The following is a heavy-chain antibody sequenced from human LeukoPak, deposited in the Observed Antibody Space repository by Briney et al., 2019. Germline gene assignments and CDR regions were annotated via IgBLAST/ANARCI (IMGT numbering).Heavy chain of an antibody. Sequence: ASVKVSCKVSGYTLTELSMHWVRQAPGKGLEWMGGFDPEDGETIYAQKFQGRVTMTEDTSTDTAYMELSSLRSEDTAVYYCATVGIPRREARATYYDILTVLEYWGQGTLVTVSS. CDR1: GYTLTELS. CDR2: FDPEDGET. D-gene: IGHD3-9*01. V-gene: IGHV1-24*01. CDR3: ATVGIPRREARATYYDILTVLEY. J-gene: IGHJ4*02.